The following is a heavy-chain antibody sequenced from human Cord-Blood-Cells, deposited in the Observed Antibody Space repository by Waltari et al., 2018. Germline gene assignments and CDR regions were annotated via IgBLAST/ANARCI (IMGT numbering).Heavy chain of an antibody. Sequence: QVQLVESGGGVVQPGRSLRLSCAASGFTFSSYGMHWVRQAPGKGLEWVAVISYDGSNKYYADSVKGRFTISRDNSKNPLYLQMNSLRAEDTAVYYCAKKTPREWLFDYWGQGTLVTVSS. CDR1: GFTFSSYG. D-gene: IGHD3-3*01. CDR2: ISYDGSNK. V-gene: IGHV3-30*18. J-gene: IGHJ4*02. CDR3: AKKTPREWLFDY.